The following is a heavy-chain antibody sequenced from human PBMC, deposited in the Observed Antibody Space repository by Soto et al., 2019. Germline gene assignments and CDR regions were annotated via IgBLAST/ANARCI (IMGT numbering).Heavy chain of an antibody. CDR2: VSDGGSNT. Sequence: GGSLRLSCAASGITFTSYGMDWVRQTPGKGLEWVSVVSDGGSNTNYADSVKGRFTISRDNSKNTLYLQMNSLRAEDTAVSYCAKEEGYSSSPYFDYWGQGTLVTVSS. CDR1: GITFTSYG. CDR3: AKEEGYSSSPYFDY. D-gene: IGHD6-13*01. J-gene: IGHJ4*02. V-gene: IGHV3-30*18.